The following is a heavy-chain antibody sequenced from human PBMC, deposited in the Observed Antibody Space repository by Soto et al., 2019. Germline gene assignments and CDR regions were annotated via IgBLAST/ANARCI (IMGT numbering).Heavy chain of an antibody. D-gene: IGHD1-20*01. Sequence: SSTXSLTCFFAVCPGGSHHLIWIRHFPGQGLQWIAYTSYTGNTNYNPYLQSRVTISLDKYKNQLSLKLTSMTAADTAVYYCARDMPARSNNSFEHSGQGTLVT. CDR1: VCPGGSHH. CDR2: TSYTGNT. J-gene: IGHJ5*02. CDR3: ARDMPARSNNSFEH. V-gene: IGHV4-59*02.